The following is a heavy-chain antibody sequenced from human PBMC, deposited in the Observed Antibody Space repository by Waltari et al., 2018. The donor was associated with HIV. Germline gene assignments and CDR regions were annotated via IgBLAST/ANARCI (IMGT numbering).Heavy chain of an antibody. J-gene: IGHJ4*02. CDR1: GGSVSPGTYY. D-gene: IGHD3-22*01. CDR3: ASHGDYYDRSGFYVDH. CDR2: ISYRART. Sequence: HLQESGPRLAKPSETLSLTCSVSGGSVSPGTYYWSWIRQPPGKGLEWIGYISYRARTNYNPCHMRRVTVSVDTSKTQVALKLNPLTAADTAVYYCASHGDYYDRSGFYVDHWGQGTLVTVSS. V-gene: IGHV4-61*01.